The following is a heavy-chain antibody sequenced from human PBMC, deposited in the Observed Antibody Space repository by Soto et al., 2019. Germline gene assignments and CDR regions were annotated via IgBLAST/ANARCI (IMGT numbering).Heavy chain of an antibody. CDR2: IYPGDSDT. D-gene: IGHD3-10*01. CDR3: ARLSYYYGSGRIGYFDY. J-gene: IGHJ4*02. Sequence: LGESLKISCKGSGYSFTSYWIGWVRQMPGKGLEWMGIIYPGDSDTRYSPSFQGQVTISADKSISTAYLQWSSLKASDTAMYYCARLSYYYGSGRIGYFDYWGQGTLVTVSS. V-gene: IGHV5-51*01. CDR1: GYSFTSYW.